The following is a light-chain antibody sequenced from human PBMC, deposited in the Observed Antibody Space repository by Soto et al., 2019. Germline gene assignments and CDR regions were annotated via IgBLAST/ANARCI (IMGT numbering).Light chain of an antibody. CDR2: GAS. CDR3: QQYGSLSWT. Sequence: EIVLTQSPATLSLSPGERATLSCRASQGVSSYLAWYQQKPGQAPRLLIFGASGRATGIPDRFSGSGSGTDFTLTISRLEPEDFAVYYCQQYGSLSWTFGQGTKVEIK. J-gene: IGKJ1*01. CDR1: QGVSSY. V-gene: IGKV3-20*01.